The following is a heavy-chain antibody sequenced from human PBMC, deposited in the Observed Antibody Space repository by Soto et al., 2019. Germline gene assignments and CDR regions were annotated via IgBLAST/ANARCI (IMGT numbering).Heavy chain of an antibody. CDR3: ARDEGGYDILTGYYKAHHFDY. V-gene: IGHV1-18*01. CDR1: GYTFTHFY. D-gene: IGHD3-9*01. J-gene: IGHJ4*02. CDR2: ISPHNFNT. Sequence: QVQLVQSGAEVKKPGDSVKVSCSASGYTFTHFYITWVRQAPGQGIEWMGAISPHNFNTNFAQKFQGRVTLTTDTSTSTAYMELRSLRSDDTAVYYCARDEGGYDILTGYYKAHHFDYWGQGVLVTVSS.